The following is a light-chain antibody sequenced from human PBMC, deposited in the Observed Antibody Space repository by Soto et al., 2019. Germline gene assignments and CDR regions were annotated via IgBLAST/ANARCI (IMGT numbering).Light chain of an antibody. CDR2: DAS. CDR1: QTISSW. J-gene: IGKJ5*01. CDR3: QQYHRASIT. Sequence: DIQMTQSPSTLSGSLGDIVTITCRASQTISSWLAWYQQRPGKAPKLLIYDASTLERGVPSRFSGTGSGTEFTLTISSLQPDDFATYYCQQYHRASITFGQGTRLEIK. V-gene: IGKV1-5*01.